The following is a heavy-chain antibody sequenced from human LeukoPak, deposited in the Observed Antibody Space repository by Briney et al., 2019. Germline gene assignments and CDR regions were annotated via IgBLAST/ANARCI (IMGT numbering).Heavy chain of an antibody. V-gene: IGHV3-7*02. Sequence: GGSLRLSCEVSGFTFSSNWMSWVRQAPGKGLEWVANIKQGGSENYYVDSVKGRFTISRDNARNSLYLQMNSLRAEDTAVYYCARRNSYDTFDIWGQGTMVTVSS. J-gene: IGHJ3*02. CDR2: IKQGGSEN. CDR3: ARRNSYDTFDI. D-gene: IGHD5-18*01. CDR1: GFTFSSNW.